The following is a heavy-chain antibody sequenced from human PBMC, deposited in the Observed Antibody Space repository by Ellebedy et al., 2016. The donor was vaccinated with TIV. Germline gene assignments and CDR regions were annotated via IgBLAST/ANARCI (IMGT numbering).Heavy chain of an antibody. V-gene: IGHV3-23*01. D-gene: IGHD1-26*01. CDR2: ISGGGGNT. CDR3: AKQPGEASRQKSGSYWMALGY. Sequence: GGSLRLSXAASGFTFSTYAMSWVRQAPGKGLEWVSAISGGGGNTYYADSVKGRFTISRDNSKNTLYLQMNSLRAEDTAVYYCAKQPGEASRQKSGSYWMALGYWGQGTLVTVSS. CDR1: GFTFSTYA. J-gene: IGHJ4*02.